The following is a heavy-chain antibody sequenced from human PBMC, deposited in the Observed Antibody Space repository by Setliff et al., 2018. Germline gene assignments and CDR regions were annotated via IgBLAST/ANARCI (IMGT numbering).Heavy chain of an antibody. CDR3: GRGFSRIEGWGNWFDP. D-gene: IGHD2-15*01. J-gene: IGHJ5*02. CDR2: IYTSWST. CDR1: DDSISSRHYY. Sequence: TLSLTCTVSDDSISSRHYYWSWIRQPAGKGLEWLGQIYTSWSTNYNPSLKGRATLSIDASKNQISLKLTSVTAADTAVYYCGRGFSRIEGWGNWFDPWGQGILVTVSS. V-gene: IGHV4-61*09.